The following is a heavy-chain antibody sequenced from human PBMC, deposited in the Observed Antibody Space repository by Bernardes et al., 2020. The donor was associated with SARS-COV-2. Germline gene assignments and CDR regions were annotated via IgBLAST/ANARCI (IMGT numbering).Heavy chain of an antibody. J-gene: IGHJ6*02. Sequence: ASVKDSCKASGYTFTGYYIHWVRQAPGQGLEWMGWINPNSGGTNYAQKFQGRVTMTRDTSISTAYMELSSLRSDDTAVYYCALPPTNYDRYGMDVWGQGTTVTVSS. CDR1: GYTFTGYY. V-gene: IGHV1-2*02. CDR3: ALPPTNYDRYGMDV. D-gene: IGHD3-22*01. CDR2: INPNSGGT.